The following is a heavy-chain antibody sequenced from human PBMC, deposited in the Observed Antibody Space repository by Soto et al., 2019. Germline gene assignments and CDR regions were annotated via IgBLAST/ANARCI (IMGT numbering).Heavy chain of an antibody. CDR1: GFTFSSYS. J-gene: IGHJ4*02. D-gene: IGHD4-17*01. Sequence: EVQLVESGGGLVQPGGSLRLSCAASGFTFSSYSMNWVRQAPGKGLEWVSYISSSSSTIYYADSVKGRFTISRDNAKNSRYLQMNSLRAEDTAVYYCARGAASISYGLDYWGQGTLVTVSS. CDR3: ARGAASISYGLDY. V-gene: IGHV3-48*01. CDR2: ISSSSSTI.